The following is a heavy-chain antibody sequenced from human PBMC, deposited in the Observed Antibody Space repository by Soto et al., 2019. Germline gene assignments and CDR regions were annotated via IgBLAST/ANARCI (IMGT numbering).Heavy chain of an antibody. CDR3: ARDSDYYSSGSFDY. CDR2: IYYSGSS. Sequence: SETLSLTCTVSGGSISSATNYWTWIRQRPGKGLEWIGNIYYSGSSYNNPSLKSRVTISVNTSKNQFSLNLRSVTAADTAVYYCARDSDYYSSGSFDYWGQGTLVTVSS. V-gene: IGHV4-31*03. J-gene: IGHJ4*02. CDR1: GGSISSATNY. D-gene: IGHD3-10*01.